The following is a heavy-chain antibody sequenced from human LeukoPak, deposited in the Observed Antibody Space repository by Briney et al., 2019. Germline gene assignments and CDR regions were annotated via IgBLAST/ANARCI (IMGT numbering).Heavy chain of an antibody. J-gene: IGHJ5*02. CDR3: ARGNYDSSGYYYWFDP. Sequence: PGGSLRLSCAASGFTVSSNYMSWVRQAPGKGLEWVSVIYSGGSTYYAASVKGRFTISRDNSKNTLYLQMNSLRAEDTAVYYCARGNYDSSGYYYWFDPWGQGTMVTVSS. CDR2: IYSGGST. V-gene: IGHV3-53*01. D-gene: IGHD3-22*01. CDR1: GFTVSSNY.